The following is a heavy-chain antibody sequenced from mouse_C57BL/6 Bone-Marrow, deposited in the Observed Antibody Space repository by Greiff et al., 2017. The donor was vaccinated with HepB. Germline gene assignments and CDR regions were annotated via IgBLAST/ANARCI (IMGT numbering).Heavy chain of an antibody. CDR3: ARSGRVTYYDGYYRYAMDY. V-gene: IGHV1-81*01. Sequence: QVQLQQSGAELARPGASVKLSCKASGYTFTSYGISWVKQRTGQGLEWIGEIYPRSGNTYYNEKFKGKAPLTADKSSSTAYMELRSLTSEDSAVYFCARSGRVTYYDGYYRYAMDYWGQGTSVTVSS. CDR2: IYPRSGNT. D-gene: IGHD2-3*01. J-gene: IGHJ4*01. CDR1: GYTFTSYG.